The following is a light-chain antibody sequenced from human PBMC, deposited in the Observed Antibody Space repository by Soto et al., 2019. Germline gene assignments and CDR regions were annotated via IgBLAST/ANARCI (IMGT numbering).Light chain of an antibody. CDR3: AAWDDSLNGVV. Sequence: QSVLTQPPSASGTPGQRVTISCSGSSSNIGSNTANWYQQLPGTAPKLLIYSNNQRPSGAPYRFSGSKSGTSASLAISGLQSEDEADYYCAAWDDSLNGVVFGGGTKLTVL. J-gene: IGLJ2*01. CDR1: SSNIGSNT. CDR2: SNN. V-gene: IGLV1-44*01.